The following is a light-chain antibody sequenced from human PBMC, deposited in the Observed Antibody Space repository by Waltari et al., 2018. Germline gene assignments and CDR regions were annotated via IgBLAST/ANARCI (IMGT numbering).Light chain of an antibody. V-gene: IGKV1-9*01. CDR3: QQPYFSPRP. Sequence: DIQLTQSPSFLSASVGDRVTVTCRASQGISNYLAWYQQKPGKAPQVLIYAASTLRSGVPARFSGSGSGTEFTLTISSLQPEDFATYYCQQPYFSPRPFGQGTKVDVK. J-gene: IGKJ1*01. CDR2: AAS. CDR1: QGISNY.